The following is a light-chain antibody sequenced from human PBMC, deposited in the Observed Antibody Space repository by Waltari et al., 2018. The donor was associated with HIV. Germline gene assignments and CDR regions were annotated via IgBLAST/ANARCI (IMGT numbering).Light chain of an antibody. J-gene: IGKJ3*01. CDR2: TTS. CDR3: HQYHDFPFT. V-gene: IGKV1-8*01. CDR1: QCITTS. Sequence: ALRMTQSPSSFSASVGDRVTSTCRASQCITTSLAWYQQQPGGAPRLLIHTTSTLESGVPSRFSGSGSGTEFTLTISCLQSEDVATYYCHQYHDFPFTFGPGTKVDIK.